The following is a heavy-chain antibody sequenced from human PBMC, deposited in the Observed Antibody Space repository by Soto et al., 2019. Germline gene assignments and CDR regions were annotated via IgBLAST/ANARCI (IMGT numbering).Heavy chain of an antibody. J-gene: IGHJ3*02. CDR3: AMTYDSRGYPTDAFDI. Sequence: QVQLVESGGGVVQPGRSLRLSCAASGFTFSSYAMHWVRQAPGKGLEWVAVISYDGSNKYYADSVKGRFTISRDNSKNTLYLQMNSLCAEDTAVYYCAMTYDSRGYPTDAFDIGGQGTLVTVSS. CDR1: GFTFSSYA. V-gene: IGHV3-30-3*01. CDR2: ISYDGSNK. D-gene: IGHD3-22*01.